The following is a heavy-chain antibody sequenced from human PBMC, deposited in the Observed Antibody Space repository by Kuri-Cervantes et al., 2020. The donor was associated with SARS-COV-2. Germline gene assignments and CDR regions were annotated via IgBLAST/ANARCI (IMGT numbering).Heavy chain of an antibody. V-gene: IGHV1-8*01. CDR3: ARARVGSIVVVPAAPYYMDV. Sequence: ASVKVSCKASGYTFTSYDINWVRQATGQGLEWMGWMNPNSGNTGYAQKFQGRVTMTRNTSISTAYMELSSLRSEDTAVYYCARARVGSIVVVPAAPYYMDVWGQGTTVTVSS. CDR2: MNPNSGNT. D-gene: IGHD2-2*01. CDR1: GYTFTSYD. J-gene: IGHJ6*03.